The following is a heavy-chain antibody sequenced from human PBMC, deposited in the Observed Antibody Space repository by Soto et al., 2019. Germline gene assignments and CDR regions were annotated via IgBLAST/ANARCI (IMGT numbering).Heavy chain of an antibody. J-gene: IGHJ6*02. CDR2: INHSGST. V-gene: IGHV4-34*01. CDR1: GGSFSGYY. Sequence: SETLSLTCAVYGGSFSGYYWSWIRQPPGKGLEWIGEINHSGSTNYNPSLKSRVTISVDTSKNQFSLKLSSVTAADTAVYYCARGTAAIFYYYYGMDVWGQGTTVTVSS. CDR3: ARGTAAIFYYYYGMDV. D-gene: IGHD2-2*02.